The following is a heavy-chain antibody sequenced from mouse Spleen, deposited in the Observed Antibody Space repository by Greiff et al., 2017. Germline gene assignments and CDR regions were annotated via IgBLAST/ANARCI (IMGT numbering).Heavy chain of an antibody. CDR1: GYTFTSYW. V-gene: IGHV1-52*01. J-gene: IGHJ2*01. D-gene: IGHD2-4*01. CDR3: ARVEGLRRDY. CDR2: IYPSDSET. Sequence: VQLQQPGAELVRPGSSVKLSCKASGYTFTSYWMHWVKQRPIQGLEWIGNIYPSDSETHYNQKFKDKATLTVDKSSSTAYMQLSSLTSEDSAVYYCARVEGLRRDYWGQGTTLTVSS.